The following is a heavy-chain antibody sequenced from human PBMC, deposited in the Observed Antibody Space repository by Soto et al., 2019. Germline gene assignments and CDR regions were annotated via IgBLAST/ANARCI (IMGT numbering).Heavy chain of an antibody. CDR3: TRDGMTTGDT. CDR2: VFSSGSA. Sequence: SLTCIVSGVSVTSYTWSWVRQPANKGSEWIGRVFSSGSATYSPSLKSRVPISMDTPENRISLKLDSVTAADAGVYYGTRDGMTTGDTWGPGTLVTVSS. D-gene: IGHD2-21*02. J-gene: IGHJ4*02. CDR1: GVSVTSYT. V-gene: IGHV4-4*07.